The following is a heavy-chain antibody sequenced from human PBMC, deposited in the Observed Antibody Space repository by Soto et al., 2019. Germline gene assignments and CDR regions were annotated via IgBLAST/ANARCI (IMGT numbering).Heavy chain of an antibody. CDR2: ISAYNGNT. Sequence: ASVKVSCKASGYTFTSYGISWARQAPGQGLEWMGWISAYNGNTNYAQKLQGRVTMTTDTSTSTAYMELRSLRSDDTAVYYCARDGGYDPYNWFDPWGQGTLVTVSS. CDR3: ARDGGYDPYNWFDP. CDR1: GYTFTSYG. V-gene: IGHV1-18*01. J-gene: IGHJ5*02. D-gene: IGHD5-12*01.